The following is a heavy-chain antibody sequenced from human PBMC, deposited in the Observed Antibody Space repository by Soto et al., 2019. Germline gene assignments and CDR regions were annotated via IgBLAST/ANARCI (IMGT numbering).Heavy chain of an antibody. CDR3: ARDPWAADY. D-gene: IGHD3-16*01. CDR1: GFTVSTKY. V-gene: IGHV3-66*01. J-gene: IGHJ4*02. Sequence: EVQLVESGGGLVQPGGSLRLSCAASGFTVSTKYMSWVRQAPGKGLEWVSVIYSGGSTFYAVSVRGRFTISRDNSKNTVNLHMNSLRDEDTAVYYCARDPWAADYWGQGTLVTVSS. CDR2: IYSGGST.